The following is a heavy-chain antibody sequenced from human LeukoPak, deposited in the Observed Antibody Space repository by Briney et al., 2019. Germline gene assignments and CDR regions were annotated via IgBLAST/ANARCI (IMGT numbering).Heavy chain of an antibody. CDR2: IYYSGST. CDR1: GGSISSSSYY. Sequence: PSETLSLTCTVSGGSISSSSYYWGWIRQPPGKGLEWIGSIYYSGSTYYNPSLKSRVTISVDTSKNQFSLKLSSVTAADAAVYYCASVSIAVAGTGFDYWGQGTLVTVSS. D-gene: IGHD6-19*01. CDR3: ASVSIAVAGTGFDY. J-gene: IGHJ4*02. V-gene: IGHV4-39*01.